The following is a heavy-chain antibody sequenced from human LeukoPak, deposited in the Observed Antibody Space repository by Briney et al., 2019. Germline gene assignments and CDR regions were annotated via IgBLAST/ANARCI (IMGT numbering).Heavy chain of an antibody. D-gene: IGHD2-2*02. V-gene: IGHV4-59*01. Sequence: SETLSLTCTVSGGSISSYYWSWIRQPPGKGLEWIGYIYYSGSTNYNPFLKSRVTISVETSKNQFSLKLSSVTAADTAVYYCARAIVVVPAAIGNWFDPWGQGTLVTVSS. J-gene: IGHJ5*02. CDR2: IYYSGST. CDR3: ARAIVVVPAAIGNWFDP. CDR1: GGSISSYY.